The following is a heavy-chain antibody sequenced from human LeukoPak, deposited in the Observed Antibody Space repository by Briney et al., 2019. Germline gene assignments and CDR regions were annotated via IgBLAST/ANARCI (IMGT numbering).Heavy chain of an antibody. CDR1: GGSISSYY. J-gene: IGHJ4*02. V-gene: IGHV4-59*01. Sequence: PSETLSLTCTVSGGSISSYYWSWIRQPPGKGLEWIGYIYYSGSTNYNPSLKSRVTISVDTSKNQFSLKLSSVTAADTAVYYCARDGYSFSGSHWGQGTLVTVSS. D-gene: IGHD5-18*01. CDR3: ARDGYSFSGSH. CDR2: IYYSGST.